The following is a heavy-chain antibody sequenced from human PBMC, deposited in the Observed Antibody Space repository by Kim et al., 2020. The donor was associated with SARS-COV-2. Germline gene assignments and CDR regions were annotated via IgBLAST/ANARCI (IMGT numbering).Heavy chain of an antibody. J-gene: IGHJ4*02. V-gene: IGHV3-43*01. Sequence: KGRFTISRDNSKNSLYLQMNSLRTEDTALYYCAKSGPYYMTTVVTPYFDYWGQGTLVTVSS. D-gene: IGHD4-17*01. CDR3: AKSGPYYMTTVVTPYFDY.